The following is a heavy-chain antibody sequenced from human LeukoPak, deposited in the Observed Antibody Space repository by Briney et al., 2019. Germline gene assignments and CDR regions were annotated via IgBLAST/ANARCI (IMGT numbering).Heavy chain of an antibody. CDR3: TSVVSGFLGPSYFDN. CDR2: IHHTGGT. Sequence: SQTLSHTCTVSGGSLSSGGYYWSWIRQHPGKGLGWIGYIHHTGGTNDNPSLQSRVGMSVDTSKNQFSLRLTSVTAADAAVYYCTSVVSGFLGPSYFDNWGQGILVTVSS. CDR1: GGSLSSGGYY. D-gene: IGHD2-15*01. J-gene: IGHJ4*02. V-gene: IGHV4-31*03.